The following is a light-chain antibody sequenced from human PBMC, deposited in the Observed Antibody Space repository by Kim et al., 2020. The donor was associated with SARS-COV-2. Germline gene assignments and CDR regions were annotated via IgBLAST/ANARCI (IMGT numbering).Light chain of an antibody. CDR3: QQYNNWPGT. V-gene: IGKV3-15*01. CDR1: QSVSSN. J-gene: IGKJ1*01. CDR2: GTS. Sequence: VSPGERDTLSCRASQSVSSNLAWYQQKPGQAPRLLIYGTSTRATGIPARFSGSGSGTEFTLTISSLQSEDFAVYCCQQYNNWPGTFGQGTKVDIK.